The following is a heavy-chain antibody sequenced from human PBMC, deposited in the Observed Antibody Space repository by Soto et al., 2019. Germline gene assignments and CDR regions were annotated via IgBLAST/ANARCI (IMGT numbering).Heavy chain of an antibody. CDR3: AREQLLLGHHFDY. D-gene: IGHD2-15*01. CDR1: GFTFSSYW. Sequence: GGSLRLSCAASGFTFSSYWMSWVRQAPGKGLEWVANIKQDGSEKYYVDSVKGRFTISRDNAKNSLYLQMNSLRAEDTAVYYCAREQLLLGHHFDYWGQGTLVTVSS. J-gene: IGHJ4*02. CDR2: IKQDGSEK. V-gene: IGHV3-7*01.